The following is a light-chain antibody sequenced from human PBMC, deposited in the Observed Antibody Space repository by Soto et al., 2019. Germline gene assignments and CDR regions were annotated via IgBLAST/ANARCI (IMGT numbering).Light chain of an antibody. Sequence: EIVLTQSPGTLYLSPGERATLACRASQSVSSTYLAWYQQKPDQAPRLLIYVAFSRATGIPDRFSGSGSGTAFSLTISTLDPEDFAVYYCQQYESSPTTFGGGTKVEIK. J-gene: IGKJ4*01. CDR2: VAF. CDR3: QQYESSPTT. CDR1: QSVSSTY. V-gene: IGKV3-20*01.